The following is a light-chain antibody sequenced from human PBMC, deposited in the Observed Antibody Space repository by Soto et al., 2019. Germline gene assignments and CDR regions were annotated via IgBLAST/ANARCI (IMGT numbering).Light chain of an antibody. J-gene: IGKJ5*01. CDR2: DAS. V-gene: IGKV3-11*01. Sequence: PGERATLSCRASRSVTNNYLAWYQQKPGQAPRLLIYDASNRATGIPARFSGSGSGTDFTLTISSLEPEDFAVYYCQQRSNWPPITFGQGTRLEIK. CDR3: QQRSNWPPIT. CDR1: RSVTNNY.